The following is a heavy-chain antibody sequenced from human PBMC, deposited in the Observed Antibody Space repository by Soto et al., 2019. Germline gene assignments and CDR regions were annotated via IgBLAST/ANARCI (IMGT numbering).Heavy chain of an antibody. J-gene: IGHJ4*02. V-gene: IGHV1-69*01. CDR3: ARDSGAKLSSS. CDR2: IVPIYRTA. D-gene: IGHD6-13*01. Sequence: QVQLVQSGAEVKKPGSSVKVCCKASGGTFSSYRINWVRQAPGQGLEWVGGIVPIYRTADYAQKFQGRVTITADESARTDYMELRSLKSQDTAVYYCARDSGAKLSSSWGQGTLVTVSS. CDR1: GGTFSSYR.